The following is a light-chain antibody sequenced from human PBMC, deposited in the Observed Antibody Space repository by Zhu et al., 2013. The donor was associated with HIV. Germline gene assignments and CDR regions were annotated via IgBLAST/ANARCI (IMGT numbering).Light chain of an antibody. Sequence: QSVLTQPPSVSAAPGQKVTISCSGSTSNIGNNFVSWYQHLPGTAPKLLIYDNDKRPSGIPDRFSGSKSATSATLGITGLQTGDEADYFCATWDDTLRTGVFGGGTELTVL. J-gene: IGLJ3*02. CDR1: TSNIGNNF. CDR2: DND. CDR3: ATWDDTLRTGV. V-gene: IGLV1-51*01.